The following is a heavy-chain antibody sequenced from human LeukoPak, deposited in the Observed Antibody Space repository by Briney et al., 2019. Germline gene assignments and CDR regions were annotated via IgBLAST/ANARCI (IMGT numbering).Heavy chain of an antibody. J-gene: IGHJ4*02. CDR2: VYYRGSA. Sequence: SETLSLTCTVSGGSISNSSYYWGWIRQPPGKGLEWIGNVYYRGSAYYNPSLKSRVTISADTSKNQFSLKLNSLTTADTAVYYCTRGAGWLIDYWGQGILVTVSS. CDR3: TRGAGWLIDY. D-gene: IGHD3-16*01. V-gene: IGHV4-39*07. CDR1: GGSISNSSYY.